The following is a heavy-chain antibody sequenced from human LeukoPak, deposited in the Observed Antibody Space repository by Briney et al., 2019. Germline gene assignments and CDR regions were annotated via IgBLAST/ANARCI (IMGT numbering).Heavy chain of an antibody. D-gene: IGHD3-10*01. Sequence: GGSLRLSCAASGFTFSSYAMSWVRQAPGKGLEWVSAISGSGGSTYYADSVKGRFTISRDNSKNTLYLQMNSLRADDTAVYYCAKDALHDYYGSGSLDYWGQGTLVTVSS. V-gene: IGHV3-23*01. CDR3: AKDALHDYYGSGSLDY. CDR2: ISGSGGST. J-gene: IGHJ4*02. CDR1: GFTFSSYA.